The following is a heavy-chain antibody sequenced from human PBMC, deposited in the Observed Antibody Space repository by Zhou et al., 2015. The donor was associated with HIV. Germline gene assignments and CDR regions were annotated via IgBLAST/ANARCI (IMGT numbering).Heavy chain of an antibody. CDR1: GVTFTNYA. Sequence: QVQLVQSGAEVKRPGSSVKVSCQASGVTFTNYAISWVRQAPGQGLEWMGGITPTFGGADYAQKLHGRVTITADESTRTAYMELRSLRSEDTAVYYCARDRGGATRPDWRYFDLWGRGTLVIVSS. CDR2: ITPTFGGA. D-gene: IGHD6-6*01. CDR3: ARDRGGATRPDWRYFDL. J-gene: IGHJ2*01. V-gene: IGHV1-69*01.